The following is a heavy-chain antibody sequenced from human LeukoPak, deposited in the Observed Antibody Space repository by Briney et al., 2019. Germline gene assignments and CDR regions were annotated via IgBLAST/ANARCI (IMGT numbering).Heavy chain of an antibody. D-gene: IGHD1-26*01. CDR2: ISSSGTSM. CDR3: AREHSGSFWFDL. J-gene: IGHJ5*02. Sequence: GGSLRLSCAASGFAFSGCYMRWIRQAPRKGLEWVSYISSSGTSMFYADSVKGRFTISRDNPKNSLYLQMNSLRAEDTAVYFCAREHSGSFWFDLWGPGTLVTVSS. V-gene: IGHV3-11*01. CDR1: GFAFSGCY.